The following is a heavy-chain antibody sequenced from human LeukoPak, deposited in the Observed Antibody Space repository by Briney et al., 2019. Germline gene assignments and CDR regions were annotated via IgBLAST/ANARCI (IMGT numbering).Heavy chain of an antibody. J-gene: IGHJ4*02. CDR2: ISGSGGST. CDR3: ANFGAYTVATTFDY. V-gene: IGHV3-23*01. CDR1: GFTFSSYA. Sequence: GGSLRLSCAASGFTFSSYAMSWVRQAPGKGLEWVSAISGSGGSTYYADSVKGRFTISRDNSKNTLFLQMNSLRAEDTAVYYCANFGAYTVATTFDYWGQGTLVTVSS. D-gene: IGHD5-12*01.